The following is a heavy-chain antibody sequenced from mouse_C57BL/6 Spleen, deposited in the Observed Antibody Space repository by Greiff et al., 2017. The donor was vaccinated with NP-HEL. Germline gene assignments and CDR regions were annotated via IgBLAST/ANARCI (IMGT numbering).Heavy chain of an antibody. J-gene: IGHJ2*01. CDR1: GYTFTSYG. CDR2: IYPRSGNT. V-gene: IGHV1-81*01. CDR3: ARCPPLTYYFDY. Sequence: QVQLKESGAELARPGASVKLSCKASGYTFTSYGISWVKQRTGQGLEWIGEIYPRSGNTYYNEKFKGKATLTADKSSSTAYMELRSLTSEDSAVYFCARCPPLTYYFDYWGQGTTLTVSS.